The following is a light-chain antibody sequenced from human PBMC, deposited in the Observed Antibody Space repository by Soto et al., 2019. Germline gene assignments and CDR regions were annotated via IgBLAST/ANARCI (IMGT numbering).Light chain of an antibody. V-gene: IGKV1-27*01. CDR3: QKYNSAPT. Sequence: DIQMTQSPSPLSASVGDRVTITCRASQGISNYLAWYQQKPGKVPKLLIYAASTLQSGVPSRFSGSGSGTDFTLTISSLQPEDVATYYCQKYNSAPTFGQGTKVDIK. CDR1: QGISNY. J-gene: IGKJ1*01. CDR2: AAS.